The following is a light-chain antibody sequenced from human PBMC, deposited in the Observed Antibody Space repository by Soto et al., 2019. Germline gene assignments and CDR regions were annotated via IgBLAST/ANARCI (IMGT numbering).Light chain of an antibody. CDR2: EVS. Sequence: QSVLTQPPSASESPGQSVTISCTGTSSDVGGYNYVSWYQQHPGKAPKLMIYEVSKRPSGVPDRFSGSKSGNTASLTVSGLQAEDEADYYCSSYAGSNPVVFGGGTKLTVL. V-gene: IGLV2-8*01. CDR1: SSDVGGYNY. CDR3: SSYAGSNPVV. J-gene: IGLJ2*01.